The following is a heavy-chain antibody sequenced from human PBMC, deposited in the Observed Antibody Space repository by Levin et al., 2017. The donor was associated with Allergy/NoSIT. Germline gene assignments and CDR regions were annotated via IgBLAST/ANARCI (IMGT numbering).Heavy chain of an antibody. CDR3: TRDRPYCSGGSCRRYYYYMDV. D-gene: IGHD2-15*01. CDR2: IRSKAYGGTT. CDR1: GFTFGDYA. V-gene: IGHV3-49*03. Sequence: PGGSLRLSCTASGFTFGDYAMSWFRQAPGKGLEWIGFIRSKAYGGTTEYAASVKGRFTISRDDSKSIAYLQMNSLKTEDTAVYYCTRDRPYCSGGSCRRYYYYMDVWGKGTTVTVSS. J-gene: IGHJ6*03.